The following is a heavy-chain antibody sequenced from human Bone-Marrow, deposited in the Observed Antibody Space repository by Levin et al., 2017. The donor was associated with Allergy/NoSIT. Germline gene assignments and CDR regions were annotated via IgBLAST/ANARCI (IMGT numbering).Heavy chain of an antibody. D-gene: IGHD4-17*01. Sequence: PSETLSLTCAASGFTFSSYWMHWVRQAPGKGLVWVSRINSDGSSTSYADSVKGRFTISRDNAKNTLYLQMNSLRAEDTAVYYCARGILSSTVTTSLWGQGTLVTVSS. V-gene: IGHV3-74*01. CDR1: GFTFSSYW. CDR2: INSDGSST. J-gene: IGHJ4*02. CDR3: ARGILSSTVTTSL.